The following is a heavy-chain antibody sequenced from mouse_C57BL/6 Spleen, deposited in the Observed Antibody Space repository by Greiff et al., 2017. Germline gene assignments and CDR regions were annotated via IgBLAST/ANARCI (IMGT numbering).Heavy chain of an antibody. CDR1: GYTFTSYW. J-gene: IGHJ2*01. CDR2: IHPNSGST. V-gene: IGHV1-64*01. D-gene: IGHD2-4*01. Sequence: QVQLQQPGAELVKPGASVKLSCKASGYTFTSYWMHWVKQRPGQGLEWIGMIHPNSGSTNYNEKFKSKATLTVDKSSSTAYMQLSSLTSEDSAVYYCARYQSFYYDYFHYCDYWGQGTTLTVSS. CDR3: ARYQSFYYDYFHYCDY.